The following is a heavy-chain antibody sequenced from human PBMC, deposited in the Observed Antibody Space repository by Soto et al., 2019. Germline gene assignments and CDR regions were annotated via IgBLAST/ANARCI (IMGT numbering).Heavy chain of an antibody. J-gene: IGHJ5*02. CDR1: GFTFSSYS. CDR2: ISSSSSYI. Sequence: VGSLRLSCAASGFTFSSYSMNWVRQAPGKGLEWVSSISSSSSYIYYADSVKGRFTISRDNAKNSLYLQMNSLRAEDTAVYYCARDGSYYDSSGYWVNWFDPWGQGTLVTVSS. V-gene: IGHV3-21*01. D-gene: IGHD3-22*01. CDR3: ARDGSYYDSSGYWVNWFDP.